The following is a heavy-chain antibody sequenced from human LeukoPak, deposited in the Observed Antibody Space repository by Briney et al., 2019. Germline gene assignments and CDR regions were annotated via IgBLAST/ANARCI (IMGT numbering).Heavy chain of an antibody. CDR1: GFTFDDYS. CDR2: ITWDGGST. D-gene: IGHD1-26*01. CDR3: AKDLGTGSYYEASDY. Sequence: GGSLRLSCGASGFTFDDYSIHWVRQAPGKSLEWVSLITWDGGSTYYADSVKGRLTISRDNRKNSVYLQMNSLRIEDTAFYYCAKDLGTGSYYEASDYWGQGTLVTVSS. J-gene: IGHJ4*02. V-gene: IGHV3-43*01.